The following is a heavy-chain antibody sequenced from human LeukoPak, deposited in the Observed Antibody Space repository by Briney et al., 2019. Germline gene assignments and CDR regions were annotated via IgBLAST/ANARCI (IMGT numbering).Heavy chain of an antibody. Sequence: GGSLRLSCAASGFTFSSYSMNWVRQAPGKGLEWVSSISSSSSYIYYADSVKGRFTISRDNVKNSLYLQMNSLRAEDTAVYYCARDLGAVAGTDYWGQGTLVTVSS. CDR2: ISSSSSYI. CDR1: GFTFSSYS. J-gene: IGHJ4*02. D-gene: IGHD6-19*01. V-gene: IGHV3-21*01. CDR3: ARDLGAVAGTDY.